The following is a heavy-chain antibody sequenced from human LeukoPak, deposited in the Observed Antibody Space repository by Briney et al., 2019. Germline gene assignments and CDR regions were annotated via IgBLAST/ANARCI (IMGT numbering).Heavy chain of an antibody. Sequence: GESLKISCKGSGYSFTSYWIGWVRQMPGKGLEWMGIIYPGDSDTRYSPSFQGQVTIPGDKSISTAYLQWSSLKASDTAMYYCARHGSGSYYTIDHDYWGQGTLVTVSS. CDR3: ARHGSGSYYTIDHDY. V-gene: IGHV5-51*01. CDR1: GYSFTSYW. J-gene: IGHJ4*02. CDR2: IYPGDSDT. D-gene: IGHD3-10*01.